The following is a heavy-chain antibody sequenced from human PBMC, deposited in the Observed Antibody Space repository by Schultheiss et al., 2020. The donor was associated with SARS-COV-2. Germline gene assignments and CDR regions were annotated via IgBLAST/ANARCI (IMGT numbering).Heavy chain of an antibody. CDR1: GFTFSSYS. V-gene: IGHV3-33*08. J-gene: IGHJ4*02. CDR3: ARDTWRTTAMVIPDY. D-gene: IGHD5-18*01. CDR2: IWYDGSNE. Sequence: GGSLRLSCAASGFTFSSYSMNWVRQAPGKGLEWVAVIWYDGSNEYYADSVKGRFTISRDNSKNTLYLQMNGLRAEDTSVYYCARDTWRTTAMVIPDYWGQGTLVTVSS.